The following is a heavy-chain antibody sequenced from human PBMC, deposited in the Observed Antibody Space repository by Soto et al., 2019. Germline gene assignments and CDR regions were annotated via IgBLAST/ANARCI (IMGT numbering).Heavy chain of an antibody. CDR1: GGSISSYY. D-gene: IGHD5-12*01. CDR3: ARALGATDAFDI. V-gene: IGHV4-59*01. CDR2: IYYSGST. Sequence: ASETLSLTCTVSGGSISSYYWSWIRQPPGKGLEWIGYIYYSGSTNYNPSLKSRVTISVDTSKNQFSLKLSSVTAADTAVYYCARALGATDAFDIWGQGTMVTVSS. J-gene: IGHJ3*02.